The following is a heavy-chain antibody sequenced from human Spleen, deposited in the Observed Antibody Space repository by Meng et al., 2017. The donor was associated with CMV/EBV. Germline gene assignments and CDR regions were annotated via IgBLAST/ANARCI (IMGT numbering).Heavy chain of an antibody. V-gene: IGHV1-2*02. CDR2: MNPNNGGT. CDR1: GYTFTNYD. Sequence: ASVKVSCKASGYTFTNYDINRVRQAPGQGLEWMGWMNPNNGGTNYAQKFQGRVTMTGDTSITTAYMELSRLRSDDMALYYCARVKRYCTGGSCSSAGYYGMDVWGQGTTVTVSS. J-gene: IGHJ6*02. CDR3: ARVKRYCTGGSCSSAGYYGMDV. D-gene: IGHD2-15*01.